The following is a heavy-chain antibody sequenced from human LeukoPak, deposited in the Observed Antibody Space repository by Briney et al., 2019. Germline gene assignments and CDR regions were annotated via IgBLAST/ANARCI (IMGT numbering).Heavy chain of an antibody. J-gene: IGHJ4*02. CDR1: GFTFSSYG. Sequence: PGRSLRLSCAASGFTFSSYGMHWVRQAPGKGLEWVAVISYDGSNKYYADSVKGRFTISRDNSKNTLYLQMNSLRAEDTAVYYCARVRGSYDSSGYYRSFYFDYWGQGTLVTVSS. CDR3: ARVRGSYDSSGYYRSFYFDY. CDR2: ISYDGSNK. D-gene: IGHD3-22*01. V-gene: IGHV3-30*03.